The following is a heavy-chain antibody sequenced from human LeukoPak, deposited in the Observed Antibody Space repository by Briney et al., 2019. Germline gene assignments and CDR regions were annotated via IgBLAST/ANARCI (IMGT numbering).Heavy chain of an antibody. CDR1: GFTFSSYG. J-gene: IGHJ5*02. CDR3: AKGGWYDRGWFDP. V-gene: IGHV3-33*06. CDR2: IWYDGSNK. Sequence: GRSLRLSCAASGFTFSSYGMHWVRQAPGKGLEWVAVIWYDGSNKYYADSVKGRFTISRDNSKNTLYLQMNSLRAEDTAVYYCAKGGWYDRGWFDPWGQGTLVTVSS. D-gene: IGHD6-19*01.